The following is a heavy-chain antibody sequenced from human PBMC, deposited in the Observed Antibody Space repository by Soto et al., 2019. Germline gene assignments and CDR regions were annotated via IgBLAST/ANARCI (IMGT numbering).Heavy chain of an antibody. D-gene: IGHD6-19*01. CDR3: ARRYGSVFDF. CDR2: IYCSGST. V-gene: IGHV4-59*01. J-gene: IGHJ4*02. CDR1: GGSISSYY. Sequence: QVQLQESGPGLVKPSETLSLTCTVSGGSISSYYWSWIRQPPGKGLEWIGYIYCSGSTNYNPSLKSRVTISVDTSKNQFSLKLSSVTAADTAVYYCARRYGSVFDFWGQGTLVTVSS.